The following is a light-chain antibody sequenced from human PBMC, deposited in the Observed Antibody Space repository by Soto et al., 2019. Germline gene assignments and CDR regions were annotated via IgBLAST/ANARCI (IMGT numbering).Light chain of an antibody. Sequence: DVVMTQSPLSLPVTLGQPASISCRSTQSLVHSDGNTHLNWFQQRPGQSPRRLICKVSNRESGVPDRFSGSASGTDFTLKISSVEAEDVGVYYCIQGTHWPYTFGQGTKLEIK. V-gene: IGKV2-30*02. CDR2: KVS. J-gene: IGKJ2*01. CDR1: QSLVHSDGNTH. CDR3: IQGTHWPYT.